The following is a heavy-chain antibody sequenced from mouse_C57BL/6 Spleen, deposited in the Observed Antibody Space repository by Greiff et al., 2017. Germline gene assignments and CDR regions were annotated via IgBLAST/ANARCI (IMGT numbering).Heavy chain of an antibody. D-gene: IGHD5-2*01. V-gene: IGHV14-2*01. J-gene: IGHJ2*01. CDR3: ARSNTPALGNFDY. CDR1: GFNIKDYY. Sequence: EVQLQQSGAELVKPGASVKLSCTASGFNIKDYYMHWVKQRTEQGLEWIGRIDPEDGETKYDPKFQGKATLKADTSSNTAYLQLSSLTSEDTAVYYCARSNTPALGNFDYWGQGTTRTVSS. CDR2: IDPEDGET.